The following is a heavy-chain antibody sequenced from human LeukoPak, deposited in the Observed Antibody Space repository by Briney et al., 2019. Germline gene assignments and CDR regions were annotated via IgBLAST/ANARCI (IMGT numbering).Heavy chain of an antibody. D-gene: IGHD2-2*01. CDR2: IYYSGST. CDR1: GGSISSGGYY. CDR3: ARVPGRSTSLHDYYYYYYGMDV. J-gene: IGHJ6*02. Sequence: TSQTLSLTCTVSGGSISSGGYYWSWIRQHPGKGLEWIGYIYYSGSTYYNPSLKSRVTISVDTSKNQFSLKLSSVTAADTAVYYCARVPGRSTSLHDYYYYYYGMDVWGQGTTVTVSS. V-gene: IGHV4-31*03.